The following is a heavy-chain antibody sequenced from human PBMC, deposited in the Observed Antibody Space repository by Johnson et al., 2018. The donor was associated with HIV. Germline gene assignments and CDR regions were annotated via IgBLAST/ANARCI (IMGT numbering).Heavy chain of an antibody. D-gene: IGHD3-22*01. V-gene: IGHV3-23*04. CDR3: AKGMYYYDSSGYYLDAFDI. CDR1: GFTFSSYA. J-gene: IGHJ3*02. CDR2: ISGSGGST. Sequence: VQLVESGGGLVQPGGSLRLSCAASGFTFSSYAMSWVRQAPGKGLEWVSAISGSGGSTYYADSVKGRFTISRDNSKNTLYLQMNSLRAEDTAVYYCAKGMYYYDSSGYYLDAFDIWGQGTVITVSS.